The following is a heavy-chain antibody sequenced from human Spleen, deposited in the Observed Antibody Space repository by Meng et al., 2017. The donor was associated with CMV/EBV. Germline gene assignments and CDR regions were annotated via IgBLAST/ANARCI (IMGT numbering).Heavy chain of an antibody. CDR3: ARGGYCRSTTCLYYAMDV. D-gene: IGHD2-2*01. Sequence: GESLKISCSASGFSFSDFYMTWIRQAPGKGLEWLAYTDGTGGKSSYADSVKGRFIISRDNTRKSLFLEMKGLRADDTAIYYCARGGYCRSTTCLYYAMDVWGQGTTVTVSS. CDR2: TDGTGGKS. V-gene: IGHV3-11*01. CDR1: GFSFSDFY. J-gene: IGHJ6*02.